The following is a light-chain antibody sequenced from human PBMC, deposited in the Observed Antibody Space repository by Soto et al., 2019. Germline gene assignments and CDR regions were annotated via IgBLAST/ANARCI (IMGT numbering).Light chain of an antibody. CDR1: SSDFGGYYY. CDR2: DVN. CDR3: SSSTISSTPVV. V-gene: IGLV2-14*01. J-gene: IGLJ2*01. Sequence: QSVLTQPASVSGSPGQSITISCSGTSSDFGGYYYVSWYQQRPGKAPKLIIYDVNNRPSGVSNRFSGSKSGNTASLTISGLQAEDEADYYCSSSTISSTPVVFGGGTKVTVL.